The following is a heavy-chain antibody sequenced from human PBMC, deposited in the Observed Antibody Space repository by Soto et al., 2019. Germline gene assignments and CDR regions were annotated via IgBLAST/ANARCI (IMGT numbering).Heavy chain of an antibody. CDR3: AMVYDFWSGYRTPSDY. V-gene: IGHV1-18*01. Sequence: ASVKVSCKASGYNFINYGISWVRQAPGQGLERMGWISAYNGNTNYAQKLQGRVSMITDTSTSTAYMELRSLRSDDTAVCYCAMVYDFWSGYRTPSDYWGQGTLVTVSS. D-gene: IGHD3-3*01. J-gene: IGHJ4*02. CDR2: ISAYNGNT. CDR1: GYNFINYG.